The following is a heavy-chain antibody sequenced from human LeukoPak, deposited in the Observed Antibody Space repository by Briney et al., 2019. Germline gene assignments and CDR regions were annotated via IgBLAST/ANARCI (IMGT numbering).Heavy chain of an antibody. CDR3: ARYGYSYGYLDY. CDR2: IYYSGIT. D-gene: IGHD5-18*01. Sequence: SETLSLTCTVSGGSISSYYWSWIRQSPGKGLEWIGYIYYSGITEYNPSLKSRVTISVDTSKNQFSLKLSSVTAADTAVYYCARYGYSYGYLDYWGQGTLVTVSS. J-gene: IGHJ4*02. V-gene: IGHV4-59*12. CDR1: GGSISSYY.